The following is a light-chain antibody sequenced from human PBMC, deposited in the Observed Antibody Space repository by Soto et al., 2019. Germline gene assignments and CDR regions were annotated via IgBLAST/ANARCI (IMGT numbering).Light chain of an antibody. CDR3: SSYAGSDYV. CDR2: EVS. CDR1: SSDVGGYNY. V-gene: IGLV2-8*01. Sequence: QSALTQPPSASGSPGQSVTISCTGTSSDVGGYNYVSWYQQHPGKAPKLMIYEVSKRPSGVPDRFSDSKSGNTASLTVSGLQAEDEAEYYCSSYAGSDYVFGTGTKVTVL. J-gene: IGLJ1*01.